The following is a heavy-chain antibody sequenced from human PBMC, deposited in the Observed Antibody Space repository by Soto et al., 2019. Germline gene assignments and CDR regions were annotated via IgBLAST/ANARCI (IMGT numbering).Heavy chain of an antibody. V-gene: IGHV1-58*01. D-gene: IGHD5-18*01. CDR2: IFVGSGNT. Sequence: SVKFYWKTSGFTFPSSPVQWVRQDRGQLLEWIGWIFVGSGNTNYAQKFQERVTITRDMSTSTAYMELSSLRSEDTAVYYCAADRFGGGYRYGLFDYYYYGREGWGQGTTVTVSS. CDR3: AADRFGGGYRYGLFDYYYYGREG. CDR1: GFTFPSSP. J-gene: IGHJ6*02.